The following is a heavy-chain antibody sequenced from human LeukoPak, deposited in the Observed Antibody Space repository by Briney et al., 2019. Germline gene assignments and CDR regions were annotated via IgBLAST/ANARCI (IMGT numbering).Heavy chain of an antibody. D-gene: IGHD2-15*01. CDR2: IRSKSYGDTT. Sequence: GGSLRLSCAASGFSFSTAWMSWVRQAPGKGLESVGRIRSKSYGDTTDYAAPVKGRFTISRDDSENTLYLQMSSLKIEDTAVYYCTTDLGGYYTGGSCYTGLYNCFDPWGQGTLVTVSS. V-gene: IGHV3-15*01. CDR3: TTDLGGYYTGGSCYTGLYNCFDP. CDR1: GFSFSTAW. J-gene: IGHJ5*02.